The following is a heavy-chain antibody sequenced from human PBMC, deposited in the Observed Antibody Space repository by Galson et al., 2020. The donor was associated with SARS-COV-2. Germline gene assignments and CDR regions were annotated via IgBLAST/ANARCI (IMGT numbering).Heavy chain of an antibody. J-gene: IGHJ5*02. CDR2: ISWNSGRI. Sequence: GGSLRLSCAASGFTFDDYAMHWVRQAPGKGLEWVLGISWNSGRIGYEDSVKGRFTISRDNAKNSLYLQMNSLRVEDTALYYCTKGLDSTGYNWFDPWGQGTLVTVSS. V-gene: IGHV3-9*01. CDR1: GFTFDDYA. CDR3: TKGLDSTGYNWFDP. D-gene: IGHD3-22*01.